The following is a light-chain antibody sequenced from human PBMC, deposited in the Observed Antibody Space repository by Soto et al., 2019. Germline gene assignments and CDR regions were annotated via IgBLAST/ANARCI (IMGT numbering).Light chain of an antibody. Sequence: QSALTQPAFVSGSPGQSITISCTGTASDIGNYNWVSWYQQHPGKAPKLLIYEVTRRPSGVSNRFSGSKSGNAASLTISGLQSEDEAHYYFHSSAAYSTLWRFGGGTKLTVL. CDR1: ASDIGNYNW. CDR3: HSSAAYSTLWR. J-gene: IGLJ3*02. V-gene: IGLV2-14*01. CDR2: EVT.